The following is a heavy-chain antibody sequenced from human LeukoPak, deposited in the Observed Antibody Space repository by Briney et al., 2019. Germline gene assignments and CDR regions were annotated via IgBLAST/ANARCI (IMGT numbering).Heavy chain of an antibody. V-gene: IGHV3-74*01. CDR2: INSDGSTI. D-gene: IGHD6-13*01. CDR1: GFTFSSYW. CDR3: ARDHSSWELPSDY. Sequence: GGSLRLSCAASGFTFSSYWMHWVRQAPGKGLVWVSRINSDGSTISYADSVKGRFTISRVNAKNTLYLQMNSLRAEDTAVYYCARDHSSWELPSDYWGQGTLVTVSS. J-gene: IGHJ4*02.